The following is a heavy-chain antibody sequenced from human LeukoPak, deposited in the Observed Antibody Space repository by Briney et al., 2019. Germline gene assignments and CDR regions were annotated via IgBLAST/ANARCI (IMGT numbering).Heavy chain of an antibody. CDR2: IYYSGST. Sequence: SETLSLTCTVSGGSISIFHWSCIRQPPEKGLEWIGYIYYSGSTNYNPSLKSRVTISLDPSTNHFSLKLNSVTAADTAVYYCATLAVGAGGPEFQHWGQGSLVTVSS. D-gene: IGHD1-26*01. J-gene: IGHJ1*01. V-gene: IGHV4-59*08. CDR3: ATLAVGAGGPEFQH. CDR1: GGSISIFH.